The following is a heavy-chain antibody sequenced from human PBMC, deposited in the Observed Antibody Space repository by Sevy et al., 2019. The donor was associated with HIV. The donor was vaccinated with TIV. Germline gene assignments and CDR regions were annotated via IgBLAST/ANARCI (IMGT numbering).Heavy chain of an antibody. CDR1: GDSINNGDYY. CDR3: ARTTVTTLSSARNNWFDP. D-gene: IGHD4-4*01. Sequence: SETLSLTCTVSGDSINNGDYYWSWIRQHPGKGLEWIGKIYYTGTTYYNPSLKSRLRISVERSENTLSLSLRSVTAADTAVYYCARTTVTTLSSARNNWFDPWGQEPWSPSPQ. J-gene: IGHJ5*02. CDR2: IYYTGTT. V-gene: IGHV4-31*03.